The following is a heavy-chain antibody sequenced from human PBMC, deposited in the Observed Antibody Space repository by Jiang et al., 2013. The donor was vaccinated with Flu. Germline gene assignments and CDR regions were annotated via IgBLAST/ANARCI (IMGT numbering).Heavy chain of an antibody. D-gene: IGHD4-17*01. Sequence: SGSGLVKPSETLSLTCTVSGGSISSSSYYWGWIRQPPGKGLEWIGSIYYSGSTYYNPSLKSRVTISVDTSKNQFSLKLSSVTAADTAVYYCARDVDYGDYEDYWGQGTLVTVSS. CDR3: ARDVDYGDYEDY. J-gene: IGHJ4*02. V-gene: IGHV4-39*02. CDR1: GGSISSSSYY. CDR2: IYYSGST.